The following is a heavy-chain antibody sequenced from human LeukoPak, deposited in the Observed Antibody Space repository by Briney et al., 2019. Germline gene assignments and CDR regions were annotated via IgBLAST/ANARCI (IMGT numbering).Heavy chain of an antibody. CDR2: IYYSGST. V-gene: IGHV4-59*01. CDR3: ARASSYYFDY. CDR1: GGSISSYY. J-gene: IGHJ4*02. Sequence: SETLSLTCTVSGGSISSYYWSWIRQPPGRGLEWIGYIYYSGSTNYNPSLKSRVTISVDTSKNQFSLKLSSVTAADTAVYYCARASSYYFDYWGQGTLVTVSS. D-gene: IGHD2-2*01.